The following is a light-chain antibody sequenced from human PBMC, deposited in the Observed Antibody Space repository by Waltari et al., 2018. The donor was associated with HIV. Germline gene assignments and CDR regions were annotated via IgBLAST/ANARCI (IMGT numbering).Light chain of an antibody. Sequence: QSVLTQPPSVSGAPGQRVTISCTGSTSNIGAGYDVHWYQHLPGTAPKVLIYGNINRPSGVPDRFSGSKSDTSASLAITGLQAEDEADYYCQSYDSSLSAWVFGGGTKLTVL. CDR2: GNI. CDR1: TSNIGAGYD. CDR3: QSYDSSLSAWV. J-gene: IGLJ3*02. V-gene: IGLV1-40*01.